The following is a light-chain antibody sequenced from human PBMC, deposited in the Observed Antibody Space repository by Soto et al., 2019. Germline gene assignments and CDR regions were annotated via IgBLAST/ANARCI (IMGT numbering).Light chain of an antibody. V-gene: IGKV3-15*01. J-gene: IGKJ2*01. Sequence: EIVMTQSPATLSVSPGERATLSCRASQSVSSNLAWYQQKPGQPPRLLIYGASTRATGIPARFSGSGSGTEFTLTISSLQSEDFALYYCQQYNNWPPYTFGQGTKLEFK. CDR1: QSVSSN. CDR3: QQYNNWPPYT. CDR2: GAS.